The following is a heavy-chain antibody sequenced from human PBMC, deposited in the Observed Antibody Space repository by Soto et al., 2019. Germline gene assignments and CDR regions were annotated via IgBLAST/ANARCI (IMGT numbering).Heavy chain of an antibody. J-gene: IGHJ6*02. CDR2: IHPSGST. Sequence: QVQLQQWGAGLLKPSETLSLTCAVSGGSLSDYYWPWIRQSPGKGLEWIGEIHPSGSTYYNPSLRSRVTISVDTSKNQFSLKLTSLTDADTAIYYCARGRDEYKWGNVWGHGTTVTVSS. CDR3: ARGRDEYKWGNV. V-gene: IGHV4-34*01. D-gene: IGHD1-1*01. CDR1: GGSLSDYY.